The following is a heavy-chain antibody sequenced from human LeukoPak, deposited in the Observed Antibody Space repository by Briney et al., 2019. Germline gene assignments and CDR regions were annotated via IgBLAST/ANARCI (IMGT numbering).Heavy chain of an antibody. D-gene: IGHD3-3*01. V-gene: IGHV3-7*01. Sequence: GGSLRLSCAASGFIFNNYGLIWVRQAPGKGLEWVANIKHDGSEKYYVDSVKGRFTISRDNAKNSLYLQMNSLRAEDTAVYYCASGFLDDFWSGHFWGQGTLVTVSS. CDR3: ASGFLDDFWSGHF. CDR1: GFIFNNYG. J-gene: IGHJ4*02. CDR2: IKHDGSEK.